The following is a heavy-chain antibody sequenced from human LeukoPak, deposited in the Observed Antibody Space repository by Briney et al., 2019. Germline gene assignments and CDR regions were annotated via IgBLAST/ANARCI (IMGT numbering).Heavy chain of an antibody. CDR1: GFSFNTYT. CDR3: AREYCTTNNCYNWGLGY. J-gene: IGHJ4*02. D-gene: IGHD2-2*02. CDR2: IASNGGTK. V-gene: IGHV3-64*02. Sequence: GESLRLSCAVSGFSFNTYTMRWVRQAPGQGLEYVSGIASNGGTKSYADSVKGRFTISRDNFKNTVYLQMDSLRTEDMAVYYCAREYCTTNNCYNWGLGYWGQGTLVTVSS.